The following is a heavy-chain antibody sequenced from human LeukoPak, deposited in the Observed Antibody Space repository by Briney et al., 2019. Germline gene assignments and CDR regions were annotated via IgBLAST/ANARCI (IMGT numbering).Heavy chain of an antibody. V-gene: IGHV4-34*01. CDR3: ARGAPYCSSTSCGV. Sequence: SETLSLTCAVYGGSFSGYYWSWIRQPPGKGLEWIGEINHSGSTNYNPSLKSRVTISVDTSKNQFSLKLSSVTAADTAVYYCARGAPYCSSTSCGVWGKRTTVTVSS. J-gene: IGHJ6*04. CDR2: INHSGST. D-gene: IGHD2-2*01. CDR1: GGSFSGYY.